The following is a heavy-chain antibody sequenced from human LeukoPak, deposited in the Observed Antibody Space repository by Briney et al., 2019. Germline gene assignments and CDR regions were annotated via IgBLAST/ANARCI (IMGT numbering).Heavy chain of an antibody. CDR2: NSGSSDYI. V-gene: IGHV3-21*01. Sequence: PGGSLRLSCAAPGFPFSDYSMNWVRQAPGKGLEWVTSNSGSSDYIYSADSVKGRFTISRDNAKNSLYLQMTSLRAEDTAVYFCVRDLVRGVHPVFYFDLWGRGTLVTVSS. CDR3: VRDLVRGVHPVFYFDL. CDR1: GFPFSDYS. D-gene: IGHD3-10*01. J-gene: IGHJ2*01.